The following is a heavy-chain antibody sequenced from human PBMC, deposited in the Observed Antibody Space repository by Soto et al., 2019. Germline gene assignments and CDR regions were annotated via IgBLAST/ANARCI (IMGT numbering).Heavy chain of an antibody. V-gene: IGHV3-23*01. CDR2: ISGSGGST. CDR1: VFTFSSYA. CDR3: AKVGKTYYYDSSGYYFVY. J-gene: IGHJ4*02. D-gene: IGHD3-22*01. Sequence: WWSLRLSCSASVFTFSSYAMSWFRQAPGKGLEWVSAISGSGGSTYYADSVKGRFTISRDNSKNTLYLQMNSLRAEDTAVYYCAKVGKTYYYDSSGYYFVYWGQGTLVTVSS.